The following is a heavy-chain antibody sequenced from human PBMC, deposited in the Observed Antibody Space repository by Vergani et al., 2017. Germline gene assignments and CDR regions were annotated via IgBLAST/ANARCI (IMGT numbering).Heavy chain of an antibody. Sequence: EVQLLESGGGLVQPGGSLRLSCAASGFTFSSYAMSWVRQAPGKGLEWVSAISGSGGSTYYADSVKGRFTISRDNSKNTLYLQMNSLGAEDTAVYYCAKEPVRIVVVIAIPFFDYWGQGTLVTVSS. J-gene: IGHJ4*02. V-gene: IGHV3-23*01. CDR1: GFTFSSYA. D-gene: IGHD2-21*01. CDR3: AKEPVRIVVVIAIPFFDY. CDR2: ISGSGGST.